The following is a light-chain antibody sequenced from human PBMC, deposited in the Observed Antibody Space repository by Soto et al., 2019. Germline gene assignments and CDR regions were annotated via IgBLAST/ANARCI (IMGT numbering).Light chain of an antibody. Sequence: EIVLTQSPGTLSLSPGERATLSCRASQSVSSSYLAWYHQKPGQAPRLLIYGASSRATGIPDRFSGSGSGTDFSLTISRQEPEDFAVNYCQQYGSSTPFGGGTKVEIK. CDR1: QSVSSSY. J-gene: IGKJ4*01. V-gene: IGKV3-20*01. CDR3: QQYGSSTP. CDR2: GAS.